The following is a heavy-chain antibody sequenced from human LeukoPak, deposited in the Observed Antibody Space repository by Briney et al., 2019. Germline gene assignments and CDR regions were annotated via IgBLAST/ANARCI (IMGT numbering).Heavy chain of an antibody. CDR3: ARDVPYYYDSSGYGD. CDR2: IKQDGSEK. CDR1: GFTFSSYW. V-gene: IGHV3-7*01. D-gene: IGHD3-22*01. J-gene: IGHJ4*02. Sequence: GGSLRLSCAASGFTFSSYWMSWVRQAPGKGLEWVANIKQDGSEKYYVDSVKGRFTISGDNAKNSLYLQMNSLRAEDTAVYYCARDVPYYYDSSGYGDWGQGTLVTVSS.